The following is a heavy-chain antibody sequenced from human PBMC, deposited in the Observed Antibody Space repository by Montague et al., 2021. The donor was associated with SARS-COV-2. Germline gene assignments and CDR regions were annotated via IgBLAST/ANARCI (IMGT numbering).Heavy chain of an antibody. CDR3: ARDRHYNDSSVYPGVAYNWFDP. CDR2: ISYDGSNK. D-gene: IGHD3-22*01. Sequence: SLRLSCAASGFTFSSYAMHWVRQAPGKGLEWVAVISYDGSNKYYADSVKGRFTISRDNSKNTLYLQMNSLRAEDTAVYYCARDRHYNDSSVYPGVAYNWFDPWGQGTLVTVSS. CDR1: GFTFSSYA. V-gene: IGHV3-30-3*01. J-gene: IGHJ5*02.